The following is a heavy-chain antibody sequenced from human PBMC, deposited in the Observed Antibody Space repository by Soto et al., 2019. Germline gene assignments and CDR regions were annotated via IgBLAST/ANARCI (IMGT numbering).Heavy chain of an antibody. V-gene: IGHV5-10-1*01. J-gene: IGHJ4*02. CDR3: ARLQAAAGDNDLTFDY. Sequence: PGESLKISCEGSGYRFTNYWIGWVRQIPGKGLEWMGIIYPSDSYTNYSPSFQGHVTISADKSISTAYLQWSSLKASDTAMYYCARLQAAAGDNDLTFDYWGQGSLVTVSS. CDR2: IYPSDSYT. D-gene: IGHD6-13*01. CDR1: GYRFTNYW.